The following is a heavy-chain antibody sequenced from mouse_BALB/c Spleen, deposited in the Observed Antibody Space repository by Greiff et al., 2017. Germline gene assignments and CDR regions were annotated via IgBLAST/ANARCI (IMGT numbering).Heavy chain of an antibody. Sequence: VMLVESGPGLVAPSQSLSITCTVSGFSLTDYGVSWIRQPPGKGLEWLGVIWGGGSTYYNSALKSRLSISKDNSKSQVFLKMNSLQTDDTAMYYCAKHPITTVVATGAMDYWGQGTSVTVSS. CDR2: IWGGGST. V-gene: IGHV2-6-5*01. D-gene: IGHD1-1*01. CDR3: AKHPITTVVATGAMDY. CDR1: GFSLTDYG. J-gene: IGHJ4*01.